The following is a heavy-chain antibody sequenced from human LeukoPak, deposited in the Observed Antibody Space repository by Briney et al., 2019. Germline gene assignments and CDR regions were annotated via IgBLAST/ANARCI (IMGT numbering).Heavy chain of an antibody. J-gene: IGHJ4*02. Sequence: SETLSLTCTASGGSISSYYWSWIRQPPGKGLEWIGYIYYSGSTNYNPSLKSRVTISVDTSKNQFSLKLSSVTAADTAVYYCAALGYSYGFDYWGQGTLVTVSS. CDR3: AALGYSYGFDY. D-gene: IGHD5-18*01. CDR1: GGSISSYY. V-gene: IGHV4-59*01. CDR2: IYYSGST.